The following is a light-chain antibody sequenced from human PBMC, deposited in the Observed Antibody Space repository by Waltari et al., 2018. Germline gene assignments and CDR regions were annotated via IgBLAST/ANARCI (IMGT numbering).Light chain of an antibody. J-gene: IGKJ2*01. Sequence: DIVLTQSPATLSLSSGETATLSCRASQSVGTYLAWYQQKPGQAPRLLIYDASNRATGIPARFRGSGSGTDFTLTISNLEAEDFAVYYCQQRSNWTPHTFGQGARLEIK. CDR3: QQRSNWTPHT. CDR2: DAS. V-gene: IGKV3-11*01. CDR1: QSVGTY.